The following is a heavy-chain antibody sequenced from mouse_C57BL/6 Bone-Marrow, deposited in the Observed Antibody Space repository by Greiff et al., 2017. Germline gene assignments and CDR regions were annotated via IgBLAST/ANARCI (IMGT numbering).Heavy chain of an antibody. J-gene: IGHJ3*01. D-gene: IGHD1-1*01. Sequence: QVQLKQPGAELVRPGSSVKLSCKASGYTFTSYWMHWVKQRPIQGLEWIGNIDPSDSETHYNQKFKDKATLTVDKSSSTAYMQLSSLTSEDSAVYYCARSDYGSSYLFAYWGQGTLVTVSA. CDR3: ARSDYGSSYLFAY. V-gene: IGHV1-52*01. CDR2: IDPSDSET. CDR1: GYTFTSYW.